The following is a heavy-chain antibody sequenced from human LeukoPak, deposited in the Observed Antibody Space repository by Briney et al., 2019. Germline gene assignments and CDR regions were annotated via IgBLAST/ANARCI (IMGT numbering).Heavy chain of an antibody. CDR1: GGSVSSGNYF. CDR3: ARLSKGRYFDYVFDY. V-gene: IGHV4-39*01. CDR2: INYIGST. D-gene: IGHD3-9*01. J-gene: IGHJ4*02. Sequence: SETLSLTCSVSGGSVSSGNYFRGWIRQPPGKGLEWIGNINYIGSTAYNPSLKSRATMSVDTSKNQFSLKMTSVTAADTAVYYCARLSKGRYFDYVFDYWGQGTLVTVSS.